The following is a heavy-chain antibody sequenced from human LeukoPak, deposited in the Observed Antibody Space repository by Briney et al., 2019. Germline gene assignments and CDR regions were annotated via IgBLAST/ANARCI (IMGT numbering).Heavy chain of an antibody. Sequence: SETLSLTCTVSGGSISSYYWSWIRQPPGKGLEWIGYIYYSGWNHYNPSLKSRVTISVDTSKNQFSLKLSSVTAADTAVYYCARDSYSYDSSGYYYGPNWFDPWGQGTLVTVSS. D-gene: IGHD3-22*01. CDR2: IYYSGWN. CDR3: ARDSYSYDSSGYYYGPNWFDP. J-gene: IGHJ5*02. CDR1: GGSISSYY. V-gene: IGHV4-59*01.